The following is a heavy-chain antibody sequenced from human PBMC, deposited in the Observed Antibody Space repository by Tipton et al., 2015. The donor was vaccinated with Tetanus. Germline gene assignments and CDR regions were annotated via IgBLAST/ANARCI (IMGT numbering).Heavy chain of an antibody. D-gene: IGHD2-15*01. CDR2: INHSGGT. Sequence: TLSLTCAVDGGSFRGYYWTWIRQSPGKGLEWIGQINHSGGTSYISSLKGRVTISLDTSKNQFSLRLRSVTAADAAVYYCARERNVGVSVGDGLDVWGQGP. V-gene: IGHV4-34*01. J-gene: IGHJ6*02. CDR3: ARERNVGVSVGDGLDV. CDR1: GGSFRGYY.